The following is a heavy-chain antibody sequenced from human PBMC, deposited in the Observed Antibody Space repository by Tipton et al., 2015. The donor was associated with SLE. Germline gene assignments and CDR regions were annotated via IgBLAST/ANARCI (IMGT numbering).Heavy chain of an antibody. CDR1: GGSISSHY. V-gene: IGHV4-59*04. D-gene: IGHD3-16*01. CDR2: IYYSGST. CDR3: AGGPRDPGY. J-gene: IGHJ4*02. Sequence: TLSLTCTVSGGSISSHYWSWIRQPPGKGLEWIGSIYYSGSTYYNPSLKSRVTISVDTSKNQFSLKLSSVTAADTAVYYCAGGPRDPGYWGQGTLVTVSS.